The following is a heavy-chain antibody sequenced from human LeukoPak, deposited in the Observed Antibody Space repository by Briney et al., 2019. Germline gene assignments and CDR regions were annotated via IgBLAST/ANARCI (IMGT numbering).Heavy chain of an antibody. V-gene: IGHV3-74*01. CDR3: VRDKVLTAIVTGDFDY. D-gene: IGHD5-18*01. CDR2: INSDGSSI. Sequence: GGSLRLSCAASGLTFSSYWMHWVRQAPGKGLVWVSRINSDGSSISYADSVKGRFTISRDNAKNTLYLQMNSLRAEDTAVYYCVRDKVLTAIVTGDFDYWGQGTLVTVSS. CDR1: GLTFSSYW. J-gene: IGHJ4*02.